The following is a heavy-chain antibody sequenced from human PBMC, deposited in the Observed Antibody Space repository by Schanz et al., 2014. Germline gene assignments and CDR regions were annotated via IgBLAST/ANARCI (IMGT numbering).Heavy chain of an antibody. CDR1: GFNFANHA. D-gene: IGHD3-22*01. J-gene: IGHJ4*02. CDR2: ISSDGSKK. V-gene: IGHV3-33*05. Sequence: QVQLVDSGGGVVQPERSLRLSCAASGFNFANHAIHWVRQGQGNGLQWVAVISSDGSKKLYADSVKARFTISRDNSKNTLFLQMSSLRAEDTAVYYCAKQHGVIQQVSDYWGQGTLVTVSS. CDR3: AKQHGVIQQVSDY.